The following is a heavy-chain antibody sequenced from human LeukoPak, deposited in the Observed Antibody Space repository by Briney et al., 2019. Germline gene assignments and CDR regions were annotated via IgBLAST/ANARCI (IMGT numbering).Heavy chain of an antibody. D-gene: IGHD3-10*01. CDR3: AKVVNYGSGTYGAFDI. Sequence: GGSLRLSCAASGFTFSSYGMHWVRHAPGKGLEWVAVISYDGSNKYYADSVKGRFTISRDNSKNTLHLQMNSLRAEDTAVYYCAKVVNYGSGTYGAFDIWGQGTMVTVSS. CDR1: GFTFSSYG. CDR2: ISYDGSNK. V-gene: IGHV3-30*18. J-gene: IGHJ3*02.